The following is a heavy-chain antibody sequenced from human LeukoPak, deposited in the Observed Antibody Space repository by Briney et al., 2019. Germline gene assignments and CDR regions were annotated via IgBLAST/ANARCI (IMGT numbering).Heavy chain of an antibody. CDR2: INPSGGST. CDR1: GYTFTSYY. Sequence: ASVKVSCKASGYTFTSYYMHWLRQAPGQGLEWMGIINPSGGSTSYVQKFQGRVTMTRDTSTSTVYMELSSLRSEDTAVYYCAREIGYSYANDAFDIWGQGTMVTVSS. D-gene: IGHD5-18*01. CDR3: AREIGYSYANDAFDI. V-gene: IGHV1-46*01. J-gene: IGHJ3*02.